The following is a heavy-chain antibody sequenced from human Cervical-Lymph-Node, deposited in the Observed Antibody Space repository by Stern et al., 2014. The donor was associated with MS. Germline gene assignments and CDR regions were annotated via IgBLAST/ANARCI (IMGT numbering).Heavy chain of an antibody. D-gene: IGHD3-3*01. Sequence: VQLVQYGAEVKKPGSSVKVSCKASGGVFVSNAISLVRQAPGQGFEWIGVIIHLFGTPTYAQKFQVRVTMTADESTTTAYLELSSLKSGDTAVYFCACESGSSIFGMGHWGQGTLVTVTS. CDR3: ACESGSSIFGMGH. CDR2: IIHLFGTP. V-gene: IGHV1-69*01. CDR1: GGVFVSNA. J-gene: IGHJ1*01.